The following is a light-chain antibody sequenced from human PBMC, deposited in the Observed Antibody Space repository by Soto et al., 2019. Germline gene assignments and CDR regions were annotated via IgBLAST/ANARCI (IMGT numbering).Light chain of an antibody. Sequence: QSVLTQPPSVSGAPGQRVTISCTASSSNIGAGYDVHWYQQLPGTVPKLLIYGNSNRPSGVSDRFSGSKSGTSASLAITGLQAEDEADYYCQSYDSSLSGWVFGGGTKLTVL. CDR3: QSYDSSLSGWV. CDR2: GNS. CDR1: SSNIGAGYD. J-gene: IGLJ3*02. V-gene: IGLV1-40*01.